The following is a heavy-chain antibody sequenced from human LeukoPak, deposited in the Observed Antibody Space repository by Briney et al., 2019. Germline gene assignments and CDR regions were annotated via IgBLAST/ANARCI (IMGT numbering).Heavy chain of an antibody. V-gene: IGHV3-13*01. CDR2: IGTASDT. D-gene: IGHD6-19*01. J-gene: IGHJ6*03. CDR3: ARGPRSGRYYYMDV. Sequence: PGGSLRLSCAASGFTFSSFDMHWVRQPTGQGLEWVSTIGTASDTYYPGSVEGRFTHSRDNAKNSLYLQMNSLTAGDTAEYYSARGPRSGRYYYMDVWGKGTTVTVSS. CDR1: GFTFSSFD.